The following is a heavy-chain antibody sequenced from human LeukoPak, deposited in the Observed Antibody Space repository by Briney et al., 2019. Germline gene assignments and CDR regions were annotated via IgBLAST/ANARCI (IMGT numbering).Heavy chain of an antibody. D-gene: IGHD5-18*01. Sequence: SETLSLTCAVYGGSFSGYYWSWIRQPPGKGLEWIGEINHSGSTNYNPSLKSRVTMSVDTSKNQFSLKLSSVTAADTAVYYCARKYSYGYYYYGMDVWGQGTTVTVSS. J-gene: IGHJ6*02. CDR2: INHSGST. V-gene: IGHV4-34*01. CDR3: ARKYSYGYYYYGMDV. CDR1: GGSFSGYY.